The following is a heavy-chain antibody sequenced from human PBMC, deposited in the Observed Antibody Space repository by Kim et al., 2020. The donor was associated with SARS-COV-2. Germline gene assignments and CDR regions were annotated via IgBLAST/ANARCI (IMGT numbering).Heavy chain of an antibody. CDR3: ARDYDYYGSGSYLSPRYYYYYGMDV. CDR2: ISSSSSYI. Sequence: GGSLRLSCAASGFTFSSYSMNWVRQAPGKGLEWVSSISSSSSYIYYADSVKGRFTISRDNAKNSLYLQMNSLRAEGTAVYYCARDYDYYGSGSYLSPRYYYYYGMDVWGRGTTVTVSS. J-gene: IGHJ6*02. CDR1: GFTFSSYS. D-gene: IGHD3-10*01. V-gene: IGHV3-21*01.